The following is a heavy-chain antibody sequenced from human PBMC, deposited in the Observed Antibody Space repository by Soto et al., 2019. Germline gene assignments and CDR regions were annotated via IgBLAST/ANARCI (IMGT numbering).Heavy chain of an antibody. CDR2: IYSGGST. V-gene: IGHV3-53*01. Sequence: EVQLVESGGGLIQPGGSLRLSCAASGFTVSSNYMSWVRQAPGKGLEWVSVIYSGGSTYYADSVKGRFTISRDNSKNTLYLQMNSLSAEDTAVYYCAREVGSYGLSGYFDYWGQGTLVTVSS. D-gene: IGHD1-26*01. CDR1: GFTVSSNY. J-gene: IGHJ4*02. CDR3: AREVGSYGLSGYFDY.